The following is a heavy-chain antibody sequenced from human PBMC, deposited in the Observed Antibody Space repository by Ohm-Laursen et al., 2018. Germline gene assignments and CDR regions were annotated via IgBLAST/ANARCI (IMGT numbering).Heavy chain of an antibody. V-gene: IGHV3-30*03. CDR3: ARGDGSYGLY. J-gene: IGHJ4*02. CDR2: FSYDGSNK. CDR1: GFTFSDCG. Sequence: SLRLSCSASGFTFSDCGMHWVRQTPGKGLEWVAVFSYDGSNKYYADSVKGRFTISRDNSKNTLYLQMNSLRAEDTTVYYCARGDGSYGLYWGQGTLVTVSS. D-gene: IGHD5-18*01.